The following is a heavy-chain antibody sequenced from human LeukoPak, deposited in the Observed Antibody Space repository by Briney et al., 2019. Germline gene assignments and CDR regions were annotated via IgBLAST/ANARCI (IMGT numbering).Heavy chain of an antibody. V-gene: IGHV4-34*01. CDR1: GGSFSGYY. CDR2: INHSGST. Sequence: SETLSLTCAVYGGSFSGYYWSWIRQPPGKGLEWIGEINHSGSTNYNPSLKSRVTISVDTSKNQFSPKLSSVTAADTAVYYCARVGVVVPAAIRWFDPWGQGTLVTVSS. J-gene: IGHJ5*02. D-gene: IGHD2-2*01. CDR3: ARVGVVVPAAIRWFDP.